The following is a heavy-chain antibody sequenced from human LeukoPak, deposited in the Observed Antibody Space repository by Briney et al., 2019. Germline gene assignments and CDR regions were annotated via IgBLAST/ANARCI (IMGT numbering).Heavy chain of an antibody. J-gene: IGHJ4*02. V-gene: IGHV1-18*01. CDR3: ARDSLILAYCGGDCYADY. CDR1: GYTFTSYG. D-gene: IGHD2-21*02. Sequence: ASVKVSCKASGYTFTSYGISWVRQAPGQGLEWMGWISAYNGNTNYAQKLQGRVTMTTDTSTSTAYMELRSLRSDDTAVYYCARDSLILAYCGGDCYADYWGQGTLVTASS. CDR2: ISAYNGNT.